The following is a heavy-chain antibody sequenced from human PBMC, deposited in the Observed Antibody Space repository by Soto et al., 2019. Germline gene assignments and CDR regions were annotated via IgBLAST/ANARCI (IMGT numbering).Heavy chain of an antibody. V-gene: IGHV4-39*07. J-gene: IGHJ5*02. CDR3: ARYSGSYSYNWFDP. CDR2: IYYSGST. CDR1: GDSISSSNYY. Sequence: SETLSLTCTVSGDSISSSNYYWGWIRQPPGKGLEWIGSIYYSGSTNYNPSLKSRVTISVDTSKNQFSLKLSSVTAADTAVYYCARYSGSYSYNWFDPWGQGTLVTVSS. D-gene: IGHD1-26*01.